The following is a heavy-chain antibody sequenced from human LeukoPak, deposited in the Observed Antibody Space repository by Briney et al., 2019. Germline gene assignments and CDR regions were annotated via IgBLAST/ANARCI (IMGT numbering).Heavy chain of an antibody. V-gene: IGHV4-30-4*08. Sequence: PSQNLSLTCTVSGGSISSGDYYWSWIRQPPGKGLEWIGYIYYSGSTYYNPSLKSRVTISVDTSKNQFSLKLSSVTAADTAVYYCARWVVGAKGAFDYWGQGTLVTVSS. CDR3: ARWVVGAKGAFDY. J-gene: IGHJ4*02. CDR2: IYYSGST. CDR1: GGSISSGDYY. D-gene: IGHD1-26*01.